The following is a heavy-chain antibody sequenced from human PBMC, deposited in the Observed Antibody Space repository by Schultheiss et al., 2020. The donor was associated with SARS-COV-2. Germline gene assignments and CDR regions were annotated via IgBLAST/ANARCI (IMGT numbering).Heavy chain of an antibody. CDR2: ISGYNDNT. J-gene: IGHJ2*01. CDR3: ARDIAAAGNQEPIWYFDL. Sequence: ASVKVSCKASGYTFTSYGISWVRQAPGQGLEWLGWISGYNDNTNYAQNLQGRVTMTRDTSTSTVYMELSSLRSEDTAVYYCARDIAAAGNQEPIWYFDLWGRGTLVTVSS. D-gene: IGHD6-13*01. V-gene: IGHV1-18*01. CDR1: GYTFTSYG.